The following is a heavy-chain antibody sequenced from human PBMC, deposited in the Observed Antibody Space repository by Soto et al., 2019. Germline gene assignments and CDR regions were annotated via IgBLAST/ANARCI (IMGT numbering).Heavy chain of an antibody. D-gene: IGHD3-3*01. Sequence: EVQLAESGGGFVEPGGSLRLSCVVSGFSLSRAWMDWVRQVPGKGLVWVSRINKDATTTYADSVKGRFTISRDTAMNTLYLQMNSLRAEDTALYYCAREDFWSFAWGQGTLVTVSS. J-gene: IGHJ5*02. CDR1: GFSLSRAW. CDR3: AREDFWSFA. V-gene: IGHV3-74*01. CDR2: INKDATT.